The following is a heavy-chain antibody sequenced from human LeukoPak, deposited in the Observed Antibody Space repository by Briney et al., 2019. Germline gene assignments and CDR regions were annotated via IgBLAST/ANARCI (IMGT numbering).Heavy chain of an antibody. CDR3: ARDGGNLNFDY. CDR1: GYTFTSFD. D-gene: IGHD4-23*01. V-gene: IGHV1-8*03. CDR2: MNPNSGST. Sequence: VASVKVSCKASGYTFTSFDINWVRQATGQGLEWMGWMNPNSGSTGYAQKFQGRVTITRDTSISTAYMELSSLRSEDTAVYYCARDGGNLNFDYWGQGTLVTVSS. J-gene: IGHJ4*02.